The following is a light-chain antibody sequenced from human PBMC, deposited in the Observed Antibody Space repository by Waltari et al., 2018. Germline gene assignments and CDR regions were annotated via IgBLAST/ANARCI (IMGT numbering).Light chain of an antibody. J-gene: IGLJ2*01. V-gene: IGLV3-21*04. CDR1: NIEVHS. CDR2: YDS. CDR3: QVWDRNTDHAI. Sequence: SYELTHPPSVSVAPGQTATKTSWGENIEVHSVHWYQQKPGQAPILVMHYDSDRPSGIPERFSGSNSGDTATLTISRVEAGDEADYYCQVWDRNTDHAIFGGGTKLTVL.